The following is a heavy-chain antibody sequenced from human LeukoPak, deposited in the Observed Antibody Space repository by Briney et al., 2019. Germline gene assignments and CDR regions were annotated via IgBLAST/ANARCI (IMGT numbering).Heavy chain of an antibody. V-gene: IGHV1-2*02. CDR2: INPNSGGT. J-gene: IGHJ4*02. CDR3: ARDGRITMVRGVIRYGDSDFDY. Sequence: VASVKVSCKASGYTFTGYYMHWVRQAPGQGLEWMGWINPNSGGTNYAQKFQGRVTMTRDTSISTAYMELSRLRSDDTAVYYCARDGRITMVRGVIRYGDSDFDYWGQGTLVTVSS. CDR1: GYTFTGYY. D-gene: IGHD3-10*01.